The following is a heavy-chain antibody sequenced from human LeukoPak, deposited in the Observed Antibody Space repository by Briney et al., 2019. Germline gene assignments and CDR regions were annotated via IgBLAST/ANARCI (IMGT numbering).Heavy chain of an antibody. CDR2: IYYSGST. V-gene: IGHV4-61*01. J-gene: IGHJ6*02. D-gene: IGHD6-19*01. Sequence: PSETLSLTCTVSGGSVSSDSYYWSWIRQPPGKGLEWIGYIYYSGSTNYNPSLKSRVTISVDTSKNQFSLKLSSVTAADTAVYYCARELAVAGNYGMDVWGQGTTVTVSS. CDR3: ARELAVAGNYGMDV. CDR1: GGSVSSDSYY.